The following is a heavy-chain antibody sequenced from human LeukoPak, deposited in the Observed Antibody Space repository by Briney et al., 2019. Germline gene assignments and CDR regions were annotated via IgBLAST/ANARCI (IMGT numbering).Heavy chain of an antibody. CDR2: IKQDGSEK. Sequence: PGGSLRLSCAASGFTVSSNYMSWVRQAPGKGLEWVANIKQDGSEKYYVDSVKGRFTISRDNAKNSLYLQMNSLRAEDTAVYYCARDRGAGVAVASDYWGQGTLVTVSS. CDR3: ARDRGAGVAVASDY. CDR1: GFTVSSNY. D-gene: IGHD6-19*01. V-gene: IGHV3-7*01. J-gene: IGHJ4*02.